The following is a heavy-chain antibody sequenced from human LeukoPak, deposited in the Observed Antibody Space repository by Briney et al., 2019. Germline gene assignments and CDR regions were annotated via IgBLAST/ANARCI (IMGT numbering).Heavy chain of an antibody. CDR1: GGSISSGSYY. CDR2: IYTSGST. V-gene: IGHV4-61*02. Sequence: SETLSLTCTVSGGSISSGSYYWSWIRQPAGKGLEWIGRIYTSGSTNYNPSLKSRVTISVDTSKNQFSLKLSSVTAADTAVYYCARVVLWFGDLDERENWFDPSGQGTLVTVSS. CDR3: ARVVLWFGDLDERENWFDP. J-gene: IGHJ5*02. D-gene: IGHD3-10*01.